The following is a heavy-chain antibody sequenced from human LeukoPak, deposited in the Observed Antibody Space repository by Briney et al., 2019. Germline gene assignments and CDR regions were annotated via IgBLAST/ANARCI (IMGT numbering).Heavy chain of an antibody. V-gene: IGHV3-30*18. CDR2: ISYDGSNK. Sequence: GGSLRLSCAASGFTFSSYGMHWVRQAPGKGLEWVAVISYDGSNKYYADSVKGRFTISRDNSKNTLYLQMNSLRAEDTAVYYCAKDTDYDILTGSINYWGQGTLVTVPS. CDR1: GFTFSSYG. D-gene: IGHD3-9*01. J-gene: IGHJ4*02. CDR3: AKDTDYDILTGSINY.